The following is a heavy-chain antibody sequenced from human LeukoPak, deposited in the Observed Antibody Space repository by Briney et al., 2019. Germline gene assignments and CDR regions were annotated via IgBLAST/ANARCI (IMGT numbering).Heavy chain of an antibody. CDR1: GGTFSSYA. J-gene: IGHJ6*03. CDR2: SIPIFGTA. CDR3: ARVGFRAVAENYYYYYYMDV. D-gene: IGHD6-19*01. Sequence: GASVKVSCKASGGTFSSYAISWVRQAPGQGLEWMGGSIPIFGTANYAQKFQGRVTITTDESTSTAYMELSSLRSEDTAVYYCARVGFRAVAENYYYYYYMDVWGKGTTVSVSS. V-gene: IGHV1-69*05.